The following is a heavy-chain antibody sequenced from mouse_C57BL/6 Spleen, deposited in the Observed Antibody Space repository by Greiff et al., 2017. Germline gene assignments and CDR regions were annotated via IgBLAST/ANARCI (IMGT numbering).Heavy chain of an antibody. J-gene: IGHJ3*01. CDR3: ARERDLTWFAY. V-gene: IGHV5-6*01. Sequence: EVHLVESGGDLVKPGGSLKLSCAASGFTFSSYGMSWVRQTPDKRLAWVATISSGGSYTYYPDSVKGRFTISRDNAKNTLYLQMSSLKSEDTAMYYCARERDLTWFAYWGQGTLVTVSA. CDR2: ISSGGSYT. CDR1: GFTFSSYG. D-gene: IGHD3-3*01.